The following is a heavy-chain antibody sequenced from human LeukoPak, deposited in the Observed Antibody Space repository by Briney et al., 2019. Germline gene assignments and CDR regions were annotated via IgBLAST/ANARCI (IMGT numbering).Heavy chain of an antibody. CDR2: IYYSGST. CDR3: ARDQESDY. V-gene: IGHV4-59*01. J-gene: IGHJ4*02. Sequence: SETLSLTCTVSGGSISSYYWSWIRQPPGKGLEWIGYIYYSGSTNYNPSLKSRVTISVDTSKNQFSLKLSSVTAADTAVYYCARDQESDYWGQGTLVTVSS. CDR1: GGSISSYY.